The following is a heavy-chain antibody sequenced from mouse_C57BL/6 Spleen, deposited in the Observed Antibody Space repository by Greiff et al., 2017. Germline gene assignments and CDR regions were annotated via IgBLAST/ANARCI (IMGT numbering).Heavy chain of an antibody. J-gene: IGHJ2*01. CDR2: ISSGGSYT. V-gene: IGHV5-6*02. CDR1: GFTFSSYG. Sequence: DVTLVESGGDLVKPGGSLKLSCAASGFTFSSYGMSWVRQTPDKRLEWVATISSGGSYTYYPDSVKGRFTISRDNAKNTLYLQMSSLKSDDTAMYYCARDCDGYFDDWGQGTTLTVSS. CDR3: ARDCDGYFDD.